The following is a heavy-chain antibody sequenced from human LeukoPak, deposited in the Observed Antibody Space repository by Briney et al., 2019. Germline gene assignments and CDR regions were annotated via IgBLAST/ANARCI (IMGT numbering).Heavy chain of an antibody. Sequence: GALVKVSCKVSGSTLTELSIHWVRQAPGKGLEWMGGLDPEDGEILYAQRFQGRVIMTEDKSTDTAYMELSSLTSDDTAVYFCATEEAGSFPAFDSWGQGTRLTVSS. V-gene: IGHV1-24*01. J-gene: IGHJ4*02. CDR3: ATEEAGSFPAFDS. D-gene: IGHD1-26*01. CDR1: GSTLTELS. CDR2: LDPEDGEI.